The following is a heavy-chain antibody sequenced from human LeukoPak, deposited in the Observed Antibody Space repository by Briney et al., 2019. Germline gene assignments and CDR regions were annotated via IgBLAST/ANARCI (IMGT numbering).Heavy chain of an antibody. J-gene: IGHJ6*02. CDR2: IWYDGSNK. CDR1: GFTFSSYA. V-gene: IGHV3-33*08. CDR3: ARGYDFWSGYYPYGMDV. D-gene: IGHD3-3*01. Sequence: GRSLRLSCAASGFTFSSYAMHWVRQAPGKGLEWVAVIWYDGSNKYYADSVKGRFTISRDNSKNTLYLQMNSLRAEDTAVYYCARGYDFWSGYYPYGMDVWGQGTTVTVSS.